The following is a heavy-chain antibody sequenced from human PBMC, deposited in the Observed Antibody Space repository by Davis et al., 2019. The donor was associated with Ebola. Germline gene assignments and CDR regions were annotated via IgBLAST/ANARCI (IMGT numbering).Heavy chain of an antibody. V-gene: IGHV4-34*01. CDR3: ARRYSGRYSYHYGMDV. J-gene: IGHJ6*04. Sequence: ESLKISCAASGFTFSSYGMHWVRQPPGKGLEWIGEINHSGSTKYSPSLNSRVTISVDTSKNQFSLKLTSVTAADTAIYYCARRYSGRYSYHYGMDVWGKGTTVTVSS. CDR2: INHSGST. D-gene: IGHD1-26*01. CDR1: GFTFSSYG.